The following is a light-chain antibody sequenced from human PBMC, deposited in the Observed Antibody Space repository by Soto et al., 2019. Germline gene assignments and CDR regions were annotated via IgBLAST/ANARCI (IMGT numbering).Light chain of an antibody. V-gene: IGKV1-27*01. CDR3: QKYSSVTT. J-gene: IGKJ5*01. CDR1: QSVSNF. Sequence: DIQLTQSPATLSLSAGDRATLSCRASQSVSNFLAWYQQKPGKVPRLLISNASTRQSGIPSRFSGSGSGTDFTLTITSLQPEDVATYYCQKYSSVTTFGEGTQLEIK. CDR2: NAS.